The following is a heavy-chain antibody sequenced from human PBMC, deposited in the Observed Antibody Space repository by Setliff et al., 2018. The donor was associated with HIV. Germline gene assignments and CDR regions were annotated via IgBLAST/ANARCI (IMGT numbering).Heavy chain of an antibody. D-gene: IGHD4-17*01. CDR2: IYDSEST. CDR3: ARAPGPYGDYNWFDP. V-gene: IGHV4-59*06. J-gene: IGHJ5*02. Sequence: PSETLSLTCTVSGSSISSYYWSWIRQPAGKGLEWIGNIYDSESTYYNPSLKSRVTISVDTSKNHFSLKLDSVTAADTAVYYCARAPGPYGDYNWFDPWGQGALVTVSS. CDR1: GSSISSYY.